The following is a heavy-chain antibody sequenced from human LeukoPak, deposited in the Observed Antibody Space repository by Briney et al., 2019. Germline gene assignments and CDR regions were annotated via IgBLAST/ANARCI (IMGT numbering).Heavy chain of an antibody. CDR2: INYRWTT. J-gene: IGHJ4*02. CDR3: VRYVVSGSGLYYLDY. CDR1: GXSISSSSDY. V-gene: IGHV4-39*01. Sequence: SETLSLTCTVSGXSISSSSDYWSWIRQPPGKGLECIPSINYRWTTYYNPSLNSGVTTSVDTSKNQFSLKLNSVTAADTAVFYCVRYVVSGSGLYYLDYWGQGILVTVSS. D-gene: IGHD3-10*01.